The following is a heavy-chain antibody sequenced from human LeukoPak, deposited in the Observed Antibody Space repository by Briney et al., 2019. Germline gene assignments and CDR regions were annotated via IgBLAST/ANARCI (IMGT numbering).Heavy chain of an antibody. V-gene: IGHV1-69*06. Sequence: GASVKVSCKASGGTFSSYAISWVRQAPGQGLEWMGGITPIFGTANYAQKFQGRVTITADKSTSTAYMELSSLRSEDTAVYYCAKANSYYDILTGYEFWGQGTLVTVSS. CDR1: GGTFSSYA. CDR3: AKANSYYDILTGYEF. J-gene: IGHJ4*02. D-gene: IGHD3-9*01. CDR2: ITPIFGTA.